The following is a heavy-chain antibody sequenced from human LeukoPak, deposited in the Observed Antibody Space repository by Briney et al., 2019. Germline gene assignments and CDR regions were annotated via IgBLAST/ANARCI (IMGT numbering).Heavy chain of an antibody. V-gene: IGHV3-7*01. CDR2: IKQDGSEK. CDR3: ARAPLHSSSSPDGKGYFDY. J-gene: IGHJ4*02. D-gene: IGHD6-6*01. CDR1: GFTFSSYS. Sequence: GGSLRLSCAASGFTFSSYSMNWVRQAPGKGLEWVANIKQDGSEKYYVDSVKGRFTISRDNAKNSLYLQMNSLRAEDTAVYYCARAPLHSSSSPDGKGYFDYWGQGTLVTVSS.